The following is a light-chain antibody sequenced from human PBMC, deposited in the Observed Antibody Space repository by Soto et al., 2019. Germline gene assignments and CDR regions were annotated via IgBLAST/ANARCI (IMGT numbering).Light chain of an antibody. CDR2: SAS. V-gene: IGKV3-20*01. J-gene: IGKJ1*01. CDR3: QQYGSSPPWT. Sequence: DIVMTQSPATLSVSPGDRVTLPCRASQNVASSLAWYQQRPGQAPRLLIFSASTRATGIPDRFSGSGSGTDFTLTISRLEPEDFAVYYCQQYGSSPPWTFGQGTKVDI. CDR1: QNVASS.